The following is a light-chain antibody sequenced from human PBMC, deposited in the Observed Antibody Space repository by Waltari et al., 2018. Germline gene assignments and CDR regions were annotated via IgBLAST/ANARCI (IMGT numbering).Light chain of an antibody. CDR3: QQCYSTPYT. CDR1: QNLLYNSDNKNY. V-gene: IGKV4-1*01. Sequence: DIVMTQSPDSLAVSLGERVTINCRSRQNLLYNSDNKNYLAWFQQKPGQPPKLLIYWASTRESGVPDRFSGSGSGTEFTLTSSSLQAADVAVYYCQQCYSTPYTFGQGTKLEIK. CDR2: WAS. J-gene: IGKJ2*01.